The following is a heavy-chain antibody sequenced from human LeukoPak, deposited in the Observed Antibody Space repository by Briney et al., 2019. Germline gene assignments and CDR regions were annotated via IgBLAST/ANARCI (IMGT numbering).Heavy chain of an antibody. CDR2: INPNSGDT. D-gene: IGHD5-24*01. V-gene: IGHV1-2*02. J-gene: IGHJ4*02. CDR3: ARGEEMATIGGLDY. CDR1: GYTFIDYF. Sequence: ASVKVSCKASGYTFIDYFMHWVRQAPGQGLEWMGWINPNSGDTNYAQKFQGRVTMTRDTPITTAYMELSKLSSDDTAVYYCARGEEMATIGGLDYWGQGTLVTVSS.